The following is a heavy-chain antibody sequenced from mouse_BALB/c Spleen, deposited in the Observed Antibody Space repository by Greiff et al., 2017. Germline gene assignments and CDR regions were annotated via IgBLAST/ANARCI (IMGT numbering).Heavy chain of an antibody. Sequence: VKLQESGAELVRPGSSVKISCKASGYAFSSYWMNWVKQRPGQGLEWIGQIYPGDGDTNYNGKFKGKATLTADKSSSTAYMQLSSLTSEDSAVYFCARSYGSSYGYFDYWGQGTTLTVSS. CDR1: GYAFSSYW. V-gene: IGHV1-80*01. CDR3: ARSYGSSYGYFDY. CDR2: IYPGDGDT. D-gene: IGHD1-1*01. J-gene: IGHJ2*01.